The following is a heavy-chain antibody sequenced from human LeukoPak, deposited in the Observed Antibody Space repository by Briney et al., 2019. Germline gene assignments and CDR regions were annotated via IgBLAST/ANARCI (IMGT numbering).Heavy chain of an antibody. J-gene: IGHJ4*02. CDR3: ARTLMYYDFWSGYYNYFDY. V-gene: IGHV4-4*02. CDR2: IYHSGST. Sequence: SGTLSLTCAVSGGSISSSNWWSWVRQPPGKGLEWIGEIYHSGSTNYSPSLKSRVTISVDKSKNQFSLKLSSVTAADTAVYYCARTLMYYDFWSGYYNYFDYWGQGTLVTVSS. D-gene: IGHD3-3*01. CDR1: GGSISSSNW.